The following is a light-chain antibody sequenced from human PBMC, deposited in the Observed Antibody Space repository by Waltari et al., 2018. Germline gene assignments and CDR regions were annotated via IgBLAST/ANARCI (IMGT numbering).Light chain of an antibody. CDR2: KAS. V-gene: IGKV1-5*03. CDR3: QHYNSFPWT. J-gene: IGKJ1*01. CDR1: QSISSW. Sequence: DIQMTQSPSTLSASVGDRVTITCRARQSISSWLAWYQQKPGKAPKFLIYKASNLESGVPSRFSGSGSVTEFTLTISSLQPDDFATYYCQHYNSFPWTFGQGTKVEIK.